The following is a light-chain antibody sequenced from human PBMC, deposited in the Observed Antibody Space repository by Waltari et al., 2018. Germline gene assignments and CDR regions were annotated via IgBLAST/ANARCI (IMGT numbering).Light chain of an antibody. V-gene: IGKV1-17*01. Sequence: DIEMTQSPSSLLASVEDRVTITCRASQDIGNELGLYQQTPGRAATRLIYSASSLQSGVPARFSGSGSETEFTLTFSSLQPEDFATFYCVQHNTYPWTFGQGTKVEVK. CDR3: VQHNTYPWT. J-gene: IGKJ1*01. CDR2: SAS. CDR1: QDIGNE.